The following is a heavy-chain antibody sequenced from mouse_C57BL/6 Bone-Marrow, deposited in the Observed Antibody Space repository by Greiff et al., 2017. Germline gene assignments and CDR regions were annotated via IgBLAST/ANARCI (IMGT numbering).Heavy chain of an antibody. D-gene: IGHD1-1*01. CDR1: GYTFTDYY. CDR3: ARCITTVAYYFDY. Sequence: VQLQQSGPELVKPGASVKISCKASGYTFTDYYMNWVKQSHGKSLEWIGDINPNNGGTSYNQKFKGKATLTVDKSSSTAYMELRSLTSEDSAVYYCARCITTVAYYFDYWGQGTTLTVSS. J-gene: IGHJ2*01. V-gene: IGHV1-26*01. CDR2: INPNNGGT.